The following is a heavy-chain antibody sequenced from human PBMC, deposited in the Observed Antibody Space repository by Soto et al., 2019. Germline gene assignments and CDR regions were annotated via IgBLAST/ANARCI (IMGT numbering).Heavy chain of an antibody. CDR3: AKGVELDV. CDR1: GFSFSSFA. J-gene: IGHJ6*03. D-gene: IGHD1-26*01. Sequence: EVLLLESGGGLVQPGGSLRLSCEASGFSFSSFAMNWVRQAPGKGLEWVSAIGDSGASTYYADSVKGRFTISRDNSRNTLYLPLHSLRAEDTAVYYCAKGVELDVWGNGTTVTVSS. V-gene: IGHV3-23*01. CDR2: IGDSGAST.